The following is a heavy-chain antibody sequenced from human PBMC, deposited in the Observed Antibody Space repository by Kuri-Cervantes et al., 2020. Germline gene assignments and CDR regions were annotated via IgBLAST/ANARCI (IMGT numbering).Heavy chain of an antibody. Sequence: GSLRLSCTVSGGSISSSSYYWGWIRQPPGKGLEWIGSIYHSGSTYYNPSLKSRVNISVDTSKNQFSLKLSSVTAADTAVYYCARDDDTDYYYYYMDVWGKGTTVTVSS. CDR2: IYHSGST. V-gene: IGHV4-39*07. J-gene: IGHJ6*03. D-gene: IGHD3-22*01. CDR3: ARDDDTDYYYYYMDV. CDR1: GGSISSSSYY.